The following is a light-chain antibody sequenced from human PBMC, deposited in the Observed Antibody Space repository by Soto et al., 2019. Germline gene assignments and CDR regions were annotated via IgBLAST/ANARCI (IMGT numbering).Light chain of an antibody. Sequence: SYELTQPPSVSVSPGQTASITCSGDKLGDKYACWYQQKPGQSPVLVIYQDSKRPSGIPERFSGSNSGNTATLTISGTQAMDEADYYCQAWDSSNASYVFGTVTKLTVL. J-gene: IGLJ1*01. V-gene: IGLV3-1*01. CDR2: QDS. CDR1: KLGDKY. CDR3: QAWDSSNASYV.